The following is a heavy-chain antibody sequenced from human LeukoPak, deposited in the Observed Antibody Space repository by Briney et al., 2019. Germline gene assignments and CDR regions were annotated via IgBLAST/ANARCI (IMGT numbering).Heavy chain of an antibody. V-gene: IGHV3-33*06. D-gene: IGHD5-24*01. CDR2: NGSNR. CDR1: GFTFSSYG. Sequence: GGSLRLSCAASGFTFSSYGMHWVRQAPGKGLEWVAVNGSNRYYADSAKGRFTISRDHSKNTLYLQMNSLRAEDTAVYYCAKGAGATITLGYFDYWGQGTLVTVSS. J-gene: IGHJ4*02. CDR3: AKGAGATITLGYFDY.